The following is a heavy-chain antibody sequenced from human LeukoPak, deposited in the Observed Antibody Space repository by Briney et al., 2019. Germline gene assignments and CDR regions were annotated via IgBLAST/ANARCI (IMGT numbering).Heavy chain of an antibody. CDR2: ISGSGGST. J-gene: IGHJ4*02. D-gene: IGHD6-19*01. CDR3: ARGSSGWYQVEYYFDY. V-gene: IGHV3-23*01. Sequence: PGGSLRLSCVSSGFSFSNYAMSWVRQAPGKGLEWVSSISGSGGSTHYADSVKGRFTISRDKTKNTLYLQMNSLRAEDTAVYYCARGSSGWYQVEYYFDYWGQGTLVTVSS. CDR1: GFSFSNYA.